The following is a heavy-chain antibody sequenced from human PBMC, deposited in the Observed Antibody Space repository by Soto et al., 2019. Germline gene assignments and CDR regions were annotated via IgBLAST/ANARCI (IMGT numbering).Heavy chain of an antibody. D-gene: IGHD3-3*01. J-gene: IGHJ4*02. Sequence: KTSETLSLTCAVSGGSFSGYYWSWVRQTPGQGLEWIGDINHTGDTNYNPSLKSRVMISVDTAKTQFSLNVTSVTAADTAVYYCAREVGFYSAARRNLYFDYWGPGTLVTVSS. CDR1: GGSFSGYY. CDR3: AREVGFYSAARRNLYFDY. V-gene: IGHV4-34*01. CDR2: INHTGDT.